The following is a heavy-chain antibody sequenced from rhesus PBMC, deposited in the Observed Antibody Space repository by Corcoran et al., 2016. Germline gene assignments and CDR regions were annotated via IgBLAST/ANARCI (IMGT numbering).Heavy chain of an antibody. Sequence: QVQLVQSGAEVKKPGASVKLSCKASGYTFTSYYINWVRQAPGQVLEWMGWINPSNGTTVSEQKFQGRVTMVRNTSTSTAYMELSSLRSEDTAVYYCTRVGEWVQLLDYWGQGVLVTVSS. D-gene: IGHD5-24*01. CDR1: GYTFTSYY. J-gene: IGHJ4*01. CDR3: TRVGEWVQLLDY. CDR2: INPSNGTT. V-gene: IGHV1S9*01.